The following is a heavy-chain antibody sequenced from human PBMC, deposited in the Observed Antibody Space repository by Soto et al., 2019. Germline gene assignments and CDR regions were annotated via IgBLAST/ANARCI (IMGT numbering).Heavy chain of an antibody. CDR1: GDSISGSPYF. V-gene: IGHV4-39*01. J-gene: IGHJ4*02. CDR2: IFYDGYT. CDR3: ARLQAAVPHY. D-gene: IGHD6-13*01. Sequence: SETLSLTCNVSGDSISGSPYFWGWIRQPPGKRLEWIGSIFYDGYTLYTPSLKSRVTISVDTSKNQFSLKLTSVAAADTAIYFCARLQAAVPHYWGQG.